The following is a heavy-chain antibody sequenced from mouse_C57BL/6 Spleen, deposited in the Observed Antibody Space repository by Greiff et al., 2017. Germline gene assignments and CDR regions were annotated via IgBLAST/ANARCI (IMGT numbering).Heavy chain of an antibody. CDR2: IDPSDSET. V-gene: IGHV1-52*01. CDR3: ARGAQASFDY. CDR1: GYTFTSYW. Sequence: QVQLQQPGAELVRPGSSLKLSCKASGYTFTSYWMHWVKQRPIQGLEWIGNIDPSDSETHYNQKFKDKATLTVDKSSSTAYMQLSSLTSEDSAVDYCARGAQASFDYWGQGTTLTVSS. J-gene: IGHJ2*01. D-gene: IGHD3-2*02.